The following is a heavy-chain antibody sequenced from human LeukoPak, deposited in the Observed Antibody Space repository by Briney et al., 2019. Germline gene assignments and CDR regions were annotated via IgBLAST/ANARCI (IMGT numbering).Heavy chain of an antibody. D-gene: IGHD1-26*01. CDR1: GFTFSSYA. J-gene: IGHJ4*02. V-gene: IGHV3-23*01. CDR3: AKDRIVGATARLFDY. CDR2: ISGSDDST. Sequence: GGSLRLSCAASGFTFSSYAMSWVRQAPGKGLEWVSAISGSDDSTYYADSVKGRFTISRDNSKNTLYLQMNSLRAEDTAVYYCAKDRIVGATARLFDYWGQGTLVTVSS.